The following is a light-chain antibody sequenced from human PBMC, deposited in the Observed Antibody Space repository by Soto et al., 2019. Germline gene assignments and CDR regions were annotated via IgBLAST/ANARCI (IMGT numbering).Light chain of an antibody. J-gene: IGLJ1*01. CDR3: SSFTSTSPYV. Sequence: QSALTQPASVSGSPGQSITISCTGTSSDVGRYNYVSWYQQHPGKVPKLMIYEVSSRPSGVSNRFSGSKSGNTASLTISGLQAEDEADYYCSSFTSTSPYVFGSGTKVTVI. CDR1: SSDVGRYNY. V-gene: IGLV2-14*01. CDR2: EVS.